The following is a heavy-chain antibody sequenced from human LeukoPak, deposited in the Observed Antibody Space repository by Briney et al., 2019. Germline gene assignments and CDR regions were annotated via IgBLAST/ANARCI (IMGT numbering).Heavy chain of an antibody. CDR3: ARDQGSMIVVRTTTRYFDL. D-gene: IGHD3-22*01. CDR2: VNQDGSEI. CDR1: GFTFINYW. V-gene: IGHV3-7*01. J-gene: IGHJ2*01. Sequence: GGSLRLSCAASGFTFINYWMSWVRQAPGKGLEWLANVNQDGSEIYYVDSVKGRFTISRDNGKNSLYLQINSLRADDTAVYYCARDQGSMIVVRTTTRYFDLWRRGTLVTASS.